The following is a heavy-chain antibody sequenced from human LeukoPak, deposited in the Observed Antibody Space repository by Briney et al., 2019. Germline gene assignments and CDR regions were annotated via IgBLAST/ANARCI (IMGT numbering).Heavy chain of an antibody. CDR1: GGSISSYY. Sequence: SETLSLTCTVSGGSISSYYWSWIRQPPGKGLEWIGYIYYTGSTNYSPSLKSRVTISVDASKNQFSLKLTSVTAADTAVYYCVRARGYSPRELDYWGQGTLVTVSS. D-gene: IGHD3-22*01. CDR2: IYYTGST. J-gene: IGHJ4*02. CDR3: VRARGYSPRELDY. V-gene: IGHV4-59*01.